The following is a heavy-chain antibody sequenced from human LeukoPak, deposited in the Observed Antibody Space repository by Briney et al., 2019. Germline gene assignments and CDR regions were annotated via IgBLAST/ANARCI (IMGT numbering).Heavy chain of an antibody. D-gene: IGHD3-9*01. CDR2: IYYSGST. CDR1: GGSISSSSYY. V-gene: IGHV4-39*07. CDR3: AKCLGYYDVLNGYYPDYFDY. J-gene: IGHJ4*02. Sequence: PSETLSLTCTVSGGSISSSSYYWGWIRQPPGKGLEWIGSIYYSGSTYYNPSLKSRVTISVDTSKNQFSLKLSSVTAADTAVYYCAKCLGYYDVLNGYYPDYFDYWGQGTLVTVSS.